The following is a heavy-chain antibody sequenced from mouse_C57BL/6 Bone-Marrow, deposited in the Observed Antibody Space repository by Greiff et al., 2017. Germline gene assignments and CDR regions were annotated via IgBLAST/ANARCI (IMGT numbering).Heavy chain of an antibody. J-gene: IGHJ2*01. D-gene: IGHD3-3*01. CDR2: ISSGGSYT. Sequence: EVQGVESGGDLVKPGGSLKLSCAASGFTFSSYGMSWVRQTPDKRLEWVATISSGGSYTYYPDSVKGRFTISRDNAKNTLYLQMSSLKSEDTAMYYCERRGGEGPLFDDWGQGTTLTVSS. V-gene: IGHV5-6*01. CDR3: ERRGGEGPLFDD. CDR1: GFTFSSYG.